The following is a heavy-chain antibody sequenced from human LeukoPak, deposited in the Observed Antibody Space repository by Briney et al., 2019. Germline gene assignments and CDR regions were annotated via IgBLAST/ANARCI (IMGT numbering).Heavy chain of an antibody. CDR3: ARQKSQFLLPSADWFFDL. Sequence: SETLSLTCSVSADSIGSFYWSRLRQPPGKQLEWIGHISYSGYTNYTPSLKSRVALSVDTSKNQFSLRLSSVTAADTAVYFCARQKSQFLLPSADWFFDLWGRGTLVTVSS. CDR1: ADSIGSFY. CDR2: ISYSGYT. V-gene: IGHV4-59*08. J-gene: IGHJ2*01. D-gene: IGHD5-24*01.